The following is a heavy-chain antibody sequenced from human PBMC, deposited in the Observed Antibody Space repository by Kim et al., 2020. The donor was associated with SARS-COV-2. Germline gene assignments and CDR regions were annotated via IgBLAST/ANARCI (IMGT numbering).Heavy chain of an antibody. Sequence: ASVTVSCKASGYTFTSYGISWVRQAPGQGLEWMGWISAYNGNTNYAQKLQGRVTMTTDTSTSTAYMELRSLRSDDTAVYYCARGSRYLTPGGFFYWGQGTLVTVSS. D-gene: IGHD3-9*01. CDR2: ISAYNGNT. CDR3: ARGSRYLTPGGFFY. J-gene: IGHJ4*02. V-gene: IGHV1-18*01. CDR1: GYTFTSYG.